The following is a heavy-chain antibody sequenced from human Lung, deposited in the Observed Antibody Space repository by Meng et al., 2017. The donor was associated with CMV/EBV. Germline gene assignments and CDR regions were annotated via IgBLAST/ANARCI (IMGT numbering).Heavy chain of an antibody. CDR1: GFTFSSYA. Sequence: GGSLRLSCAASGFTFSSYAMHWVRQAPGKGLEWVAVISYDGSNKYYADSVKGRFTISRDNSKNTLYLQMNSLRAEDTAVYYCARESSGYSSYWGPGTLVTVSS. J-gene: IGHJ4*02. D-gene: IGHD3-22*01. CDR2: ISYDGSNK. CDR3: ARESSGYSSY. V-gene: IGHV3-30-3*01.